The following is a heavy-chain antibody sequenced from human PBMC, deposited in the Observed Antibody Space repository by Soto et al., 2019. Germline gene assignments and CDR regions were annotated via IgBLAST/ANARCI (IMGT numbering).Heavy chain of an antibody. Sequence: SETLSLTCTVSGGSISSYYWSWIRQPPWKGLEWIGYIYYSGSTNYNPSLKSRVTISVDTSKNQFSLKLSSVTAADTAVYYCAGGGDYVNYFINVAFNTGGQGKM. CDR3: AGGGDYVNYFINVAFNT. CDR2: IYYSGST. CDR1: GGSISSYY. J-gene: IGHJ3*01. D-gene: IGHD4-17*01. V-gene: IGHV4-59*01.